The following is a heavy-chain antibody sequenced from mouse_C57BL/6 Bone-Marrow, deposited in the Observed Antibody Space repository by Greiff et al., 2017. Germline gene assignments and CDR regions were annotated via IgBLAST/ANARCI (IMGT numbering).Heavy chain of an antibody. D-gene: IGHD1-1*02. V-gene: IGHV5-9-1*02. J-gene: IGHJ1*03. CDR3: TTGSYWYFDV. Sequence: EVQVVESGEGLVKPGGSLKLSCAASGFTFSSYAMSWVRQTPEKRLAWVAYISSGGDYIYYADTVKGRFTISRDNARNTLYLQMSSLKSEDTAMYYCTTGSYWYFDVWGTGTTVTVSS. CDR1: GFTFSSYA. CDR2: ISSGGDYI.